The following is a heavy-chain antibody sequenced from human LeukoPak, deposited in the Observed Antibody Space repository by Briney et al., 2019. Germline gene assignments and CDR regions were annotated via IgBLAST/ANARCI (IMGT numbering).Heavy chain of an antibody. Sequence: GGSLRLSCAASGFTFNTYWMGWVRQAPGKGLEWMANINLDGSERYYADSVKGRFTISRDNAKNSLYLQMNGLRDEDTAVYYCAREMGTTSDSWGQGTLVTVSS. CDR2: INLDGSER. D-gene: IGHD1-7*01. V-gene: IGHV3-7*04. CDR1: GFTFNTYW. CDR3: AREMGTTSDS. J-gene: IGHJ4*02.